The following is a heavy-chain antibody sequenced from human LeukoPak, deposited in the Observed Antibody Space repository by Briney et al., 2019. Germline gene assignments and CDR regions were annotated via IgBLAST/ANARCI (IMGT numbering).Heavy chain of an antibody. J-gene: IGHJ4*02. V-gene: IGHV1-24*01. CDR3: AVGLLTAILNYFDY. Sequence: GASVKVSCKVSGYTLTELSMHWVRQAPGKGLEWMGGFDPEDDERMYAQKFQGRVTMTEDTSTDTAYMELNSLRSEDTAVYYCAVGLLTAILNYFDYWGQGTLVTVSS. D-gene: IGHD2-21*02. CDR1: GYTLTELS. CDR2: FDPEDDER.